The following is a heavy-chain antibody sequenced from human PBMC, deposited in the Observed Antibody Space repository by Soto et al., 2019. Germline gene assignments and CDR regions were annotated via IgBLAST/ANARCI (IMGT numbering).Heavy chain of an antibody. J-gene: IGHJ4*02. CDR1: GFTFSNAW. V-gene: IGHV3-15*07. D-gene: IGHD3-22*01. CDR2: IKSKTDGGTT. CDR3: AKDRHRSGSPHPFDY. Sequence: GGSLRLSCAASGFTFSNAWMNWVRQAPGKGLEWVGRIKSKTDGGTTDYAAPVKGRFTISRDDSKNTLYLQMNSLRAEDTAVYYCAKDRHRSGSPHPFDYWGQGTLVTVSS.